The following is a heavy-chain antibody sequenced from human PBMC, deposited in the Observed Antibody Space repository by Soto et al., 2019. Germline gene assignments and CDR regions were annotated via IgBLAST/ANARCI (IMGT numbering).Heavy chain of an antibody. CDR2: IHVSGSV. CDR1: GASLSSYY. D-gene: IGHD2-2*02. V-gene: IGHV4-4*07. CDR3: ATSYCITSSCYNGHHWFDP. Sequence: SETLSLTCTVSGASLSSYYWSWIRQSAGKGLEWIGRIHVSGSVNYNPSLKSRVTMSVDTSKNQFSLKLRSVTAADTAMYYCATSYCITSSCYNGHHWFDPWGQGSLVTVSS. J-gene: IGHJ5*02.